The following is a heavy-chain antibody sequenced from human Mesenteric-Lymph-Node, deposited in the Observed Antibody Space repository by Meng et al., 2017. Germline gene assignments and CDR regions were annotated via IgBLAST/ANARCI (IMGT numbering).Heavy chain of an antibody. D-gene: IGHD3-10*01. CDR1: GDSVSCHSAA. Sequence: QTSAVIFSSVGDSVSCHSAAWNWTRQSPSRGLERPGRTCYRSKWYNDHAVTVKSRITINPDTSKNQFSLQLNSVTPEDTAVYYCERDPLYYYGSGSHRFDPWGQGTLVTVSS. CDR2: TCYRSKWYN. CDR3: ERDPLYYYGSGSHRFDP. J-gene: IGHJ5*02. V-gene: IGHV6-1*01.